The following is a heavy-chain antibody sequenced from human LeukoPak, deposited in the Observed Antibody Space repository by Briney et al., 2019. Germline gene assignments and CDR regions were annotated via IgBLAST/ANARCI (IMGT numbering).Heavy chain of an antibody. CDR1: EFSVGSNY. Sequence: PGGSLRLSCAASEFSVGSNYMTWVRQASGKGLEWVSYISSSGSTIYYTDSVKGRFTISRDNAKNSLYLQMNSLRAEDTAVYYCARGGDEWLRFYAFDIWGQGTMVTVSS. D-gene: IGHD5-12*01. CDR2: ISSSGSTI. J-gene: IGHJ3*02. V-gene: IGHV3-11*01. CDR3: ARGGDEWLRFYAFDI.